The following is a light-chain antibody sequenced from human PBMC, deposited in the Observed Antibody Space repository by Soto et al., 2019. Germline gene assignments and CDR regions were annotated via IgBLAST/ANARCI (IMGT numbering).Light chain of an antibody. CDR2: KAS. V-gene: IGKV1-5*03. J-gene: IGKJ2*01. Sequence: DIQMTQSPSTLSASVGDRVTITCQASQNIGRYLAWYQQKPGQAPKLLIYKASTLESGVPSRFSGSGSGTEFTLAISSLQPDDFATYFCQQYNSYLYAFGQGTKLEIK. CDR1: QNIGRY. CDR3: QQYNSYLYA.